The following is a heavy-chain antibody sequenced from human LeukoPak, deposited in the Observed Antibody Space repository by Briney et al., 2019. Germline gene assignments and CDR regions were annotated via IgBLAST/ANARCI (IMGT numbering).Heavy chain of an antibody. CDR1: GFTFSGYA. CDR3: ARDFGRTSDWQPRLYYGMDV. Sequence: GGSLRLSCAASGFTFSGYAMSWVRQAPGKGLEWVSSITGSGGSTYYTDSVKGRFTISRDNSKNTLYLQMNSLRAEDTAVYYCARDFGRTSDWQPRLYYGMDVWGQGTTVTVSS. J-gene: IGHJ6*02. CDR2: ITGSGGST. D-gene: IGHD2-2*01. V-gene: IGHV3-23*01.